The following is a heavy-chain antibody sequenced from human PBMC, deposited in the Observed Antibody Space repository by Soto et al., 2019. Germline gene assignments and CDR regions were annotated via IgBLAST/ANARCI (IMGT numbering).Heavy chain of an antibody. J-gene: IGHJ5*02. V-gene: IGHV5-10-1*01. CDR1: GYSFTTFW. CDR2: IDPSDSYT. CDR3: ARPEVANWFDP. Sequence: GESLKISCKGSGYSFTTFWISWVRQLPGKGLEWMGKIDPSDSYTNYSPSFQGHVTISADKSTSTAYLQWSSLKASDTAMYYCARPEVANWFDPWGQGTLLTVSS.